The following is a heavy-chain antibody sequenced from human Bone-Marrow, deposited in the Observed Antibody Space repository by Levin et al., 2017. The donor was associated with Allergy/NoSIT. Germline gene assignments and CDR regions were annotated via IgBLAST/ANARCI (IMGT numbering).Heavy chain of an antibody. D-gene: IGHD4-11*01. CDR2: MYDGGTT. V-gene: IGHV3-53*01. J-gene: IGHJ6*03. CDR1: GFSLSDHY. Sequence: GESLKISCAASGFSLSDHYMSWVRQAPGKGLEWVSVMYDGGTTYYADSVEGRFTISRDNSKNTLYFQMNSLRVEDTAVYYCARTSKVRDYSTLLGYYYYMDVWGKGTTVTVSS. CDR3: ARTSKVRDYSTLLGYYYYMDV.